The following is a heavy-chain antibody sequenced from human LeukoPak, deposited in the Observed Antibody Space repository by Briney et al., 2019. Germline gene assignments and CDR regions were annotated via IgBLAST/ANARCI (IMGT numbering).Heavy chain of an antibody. V-gene: IGHV3-21*01. J-gene: IGHJ5*02. CDR1: GFTFSSYG. CDR3: ARDLYSSSWDLLNWFDP. D-gene: IGHD6-13*01. CDR2: ISSSSSYI. Sequence: GGSLRLSCAASGFTFSSYGMNWVRQAPGKGLEWVSSISSSSSYIYYADSVKGRFTISRDNAKNSLYLQMNSLRAEDTAVYYCARDLYSSSWDLLNWFDPWGQGTLVTVSS.